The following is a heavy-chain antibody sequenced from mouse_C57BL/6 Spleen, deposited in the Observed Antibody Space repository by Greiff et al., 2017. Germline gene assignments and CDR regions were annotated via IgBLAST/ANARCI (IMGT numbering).Heavy chain of an antibody. CDR1: GFNIKNTY. CDR3: APFYYYGSSYGGDAMDY. V-gene: IGHV14-3*01. J-gene: IGHJ4*01. CDR2: IDPANGNT. D-gene: IGHD1-1*01. Sequence: EVQLQQSVAELVRPGASVKLSCTASGFNIKNTYMHWVKQRPEQGLEWIGRIDPANGNTKYAPKFQGKATITAETSSNTAYLQLSSLTSEDTAIYYCAPFYYYGSSYGGDAMDYWGQGTSVTVSS.